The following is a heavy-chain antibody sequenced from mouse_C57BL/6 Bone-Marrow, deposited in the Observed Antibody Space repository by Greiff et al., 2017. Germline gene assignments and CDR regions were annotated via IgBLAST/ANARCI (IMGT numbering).Heavy chain of an antibody. J-gene: IGHJ1*03. CDR3: AINLLWYDWYFGG. D-gene: IGHD2-10*01. CDR1: GYTFTSYW. CDR2: IDPSDSYT. Sequence: QVQLQQPGAELVRPGTSVKLSCTASGYTFTSYWMHWVKQRPGQGLEWIGVIDPSDSYTNYNQKFKGRATLTVDTSSSTAYMQLSSLTSEDSAVYDCAINLLWYDWYFGGGGTGTTVTVAS. V-gene: IGHV1-59*01.